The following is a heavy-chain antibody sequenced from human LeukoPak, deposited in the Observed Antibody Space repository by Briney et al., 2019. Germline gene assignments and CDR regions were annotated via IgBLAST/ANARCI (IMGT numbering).Heavy chain of an antibody. D-gene: IGHD6-13*01. Sequence: GGSLRLSCAASGFTFSSYSMNWVRQAQGKGLKWVSSISSGSRYIYYADSVKGRFTISRDNAKNSLYLQMNSLRAEDTAVYYCARDRVITGAAAAYYGMDVWGQGTTVTVSS. CDR3: ARDRVITGAAAAYYGMDV. J-gene: IGHJ6*02. CDR2: ISSGSRYI. V-gene: IGHV3-21*01. CDR1: GFTFSSYS.